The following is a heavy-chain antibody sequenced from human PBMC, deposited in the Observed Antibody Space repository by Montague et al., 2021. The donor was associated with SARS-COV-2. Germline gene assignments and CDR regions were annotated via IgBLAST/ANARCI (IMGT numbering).Heavy chain of an antibody. Sequence: PALVKPTQTLTLTCTFSGFSISTRTVGVGWIRQPPGKALEWLGVSYWDDDKRYSPSLKSRLTITKVTSKNQVVLTMTNMDPVDTATYYCAHRLPAVAAFEFWGQGTLVTVSS. CDR2: SYWDDDK. CDR3: AHRLPAVAAFEF. D-gene: IGHD2-15*01. V-gene: IGHV2-5*02. CDR1: GFSISTRTVG. J-gene: IGHJ4*02.